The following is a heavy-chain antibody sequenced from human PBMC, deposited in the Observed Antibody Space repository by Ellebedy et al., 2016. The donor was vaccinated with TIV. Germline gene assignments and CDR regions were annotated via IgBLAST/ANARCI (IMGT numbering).Heavy chain of an antibody. V-gene: IGHV1-69*13. CDR2: IIPFFGTS. Sequence: ASVKVSCXASGGTFSSYTINWVRRAPGQGLDWMGGIIPFFGTSRYSQKFQGRVTITADESTSTAFLELSSLSSVDTAVYYCASPKRNLYDSGSHLAFGYWGQGTLVTVSS. D-gene: IGHD3-10*01. J-gene: IGHJ4*02. CDR1: GGTFSSYT. CDR3: ASPKRNLYDSGSHLAFGY.